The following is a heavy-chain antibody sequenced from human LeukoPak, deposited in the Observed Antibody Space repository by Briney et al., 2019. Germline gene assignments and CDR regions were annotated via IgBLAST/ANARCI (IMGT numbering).Heavy chain of an antibody. J-gene: IGHJ4*02. Sequence: GGSLRLSCAASGVTFSSYAMSWVRQAPGKGLEWVSALSGGGEYTYSADSVKGRFTISRDNSKNMLYLQMNSLRVEDTAVYYCATITYFDYVWGRFVSWGQGTLVTVSS. CDR1: GVTFSSYA. V-gene: IGHV3-23*01. D-gene: IGHD3-16*01. CDR3: ATITYFDYVWGRFVS. CDR2: LSGGGEYT.